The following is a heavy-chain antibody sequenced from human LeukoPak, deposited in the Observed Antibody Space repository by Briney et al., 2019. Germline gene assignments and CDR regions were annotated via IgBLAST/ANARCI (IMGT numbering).Heavy chain of an antibody. D-gene: IGHD4-23*01. CDR1: GFTFGSYS. CDR2: ISSVSNAI. J-gene: IGHJ4*02. V-gene: IGHV3-48*04. Sequence: GGSLRLSCAASGFTFGSYSMSWVRQAPGKGLEWLAYISSVSNAIYYADSVRGRFTISRDNAKNSLYLQMNSLRAEDAAVYYCAKWVGTLGSLDYWGQGTLVTVSS. CDR3: AKWVGTLGSLDY.